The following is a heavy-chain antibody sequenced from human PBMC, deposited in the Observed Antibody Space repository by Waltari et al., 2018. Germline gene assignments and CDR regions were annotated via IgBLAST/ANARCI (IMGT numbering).Heavy chain of an antibody. J-gene: IGHJ4*02. CDR1: GVSISRSSYY. CDR2: IYYSGST. D-gene: IGHD3-22*01. Sequence: LQLQESGPGLVKPSETLSLTCTVSGVSISRSSYYWGWLRQPPGKGLEWLGSIYYSGSTYYIPSLKSRFTISVETSKNQFSLKLSSVTAADTAVYYCARQADDQGYDSSGYFDYWGQGTLVTVSS. V-gene: IGHV4-39*01. CDR3: ARQADDQGYDSSGYFDY.